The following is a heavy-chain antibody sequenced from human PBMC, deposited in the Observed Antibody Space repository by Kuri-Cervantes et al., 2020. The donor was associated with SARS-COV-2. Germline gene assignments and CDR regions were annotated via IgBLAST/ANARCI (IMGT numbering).Heavy chain of an antibody. CDR1: GFTVTNYY. D-gene: IGHD3-9*01. V-gene: IGHV3-66*02. CDR2: IYRGGST. CDR3: ARDFKIFLGPFDY. Sequence: GGSLRLSCAASGFTVTNYYMSWVRQAPGKGLEWVSVIYRGGSTYYADSVKGRFTISRDNSKNTVYLQMDSLRAEDTAVYYCARDFKIFLGPFDYWGQGTLVTVSS. J-gene: IGHJ4*02.